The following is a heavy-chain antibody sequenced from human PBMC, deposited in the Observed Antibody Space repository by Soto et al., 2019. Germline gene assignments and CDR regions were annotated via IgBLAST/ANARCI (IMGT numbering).Heavy chain of an antibody. CDR2: IYWDDDK. Sequence: QITLKESGPTLVKPTQTLTLTCTFPGFSLSSTRMAVGWFRQPPGKALEWLALIYWDDDKRYSPFLKIRLTIAKDTSKNHWVLTMSHMDPVDTERYYCAHIVVAALGYYFDYWGQGTLVTVSS. D-gene: IGHD5-12*01. CDR3: AHIVVAALGYYFDY. CDR1: GFSLSSTRMA. V-gene: IGHV2-5*02. J-gene: IGHJ4*02.